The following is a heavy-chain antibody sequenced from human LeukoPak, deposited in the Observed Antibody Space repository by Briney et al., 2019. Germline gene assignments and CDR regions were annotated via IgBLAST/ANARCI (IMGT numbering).Heavy chain of an antibody. V-gene: IGHV3-33*01. CDR1: GFTFSSYA. CDR2: IWYDGSNK. D-gene: IGHD2-2*01. Sequence: GGSLRLSCAASGFTFSSYAMHWVRQAPGKGLEWMAVIWYDGSNKYYADSVKGRFTISRDNAKNSLYLQMNSLRADDTAVYYCARGSGYCSSSSCYYYFDYWGQGTLVTVSS. J-gene: IGHJ4*02. CDR3: ARGSGYCSSSSCYYYFDY.